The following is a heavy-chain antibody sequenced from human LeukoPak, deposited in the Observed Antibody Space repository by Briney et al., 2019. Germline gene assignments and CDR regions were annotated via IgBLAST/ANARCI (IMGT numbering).Heavy chain of an antibody. V-gene: IGHV4-61*01. CDR2: IYYSGST. D-gene: IGHD6-19*01. Sequence: SETLSLTCTVSGYSISSGYYWGWIRQPPGKGLEWIGYIYYSGSTNYNPSLKSRVTISVDTSKNQFSLKLSSVTAADTAVYYCARAGYSSGWYRLLFDYWGQGTMVTVSS. CDR3: ARAGYSSGWYRLLFDY. CDR1: GYSISSGYY. J-gene: IGHJ4*02.